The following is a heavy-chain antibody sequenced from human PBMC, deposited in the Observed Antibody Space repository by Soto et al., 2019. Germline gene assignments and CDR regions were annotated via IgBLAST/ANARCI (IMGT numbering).Heavy chain of an antibody. CDR3: ASPDPNPLELPYYYGMDV. Sequence: PSETLSLTCTVSGGSISSSSYYWGWIRQPPGKGLEWIGSIYYSGSTYYNPSLKSRVTISVDTSKNQFSLKLSSVTAADTAVYYCASPDPNPLELPYYYGMDVWGQGTTVTVSS. V-gene: IGHV4-39*01. CDR2: IYYSGST. CDR1: GGSISSSSYY. D-gene: IGHD1-7*01. J-gene: IGHJ6*02.